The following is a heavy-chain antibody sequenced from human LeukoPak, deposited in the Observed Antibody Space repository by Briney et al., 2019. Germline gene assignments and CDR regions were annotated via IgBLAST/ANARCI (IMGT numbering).Heavy chain of an antibody. CDR2: IYYSGST. V-gene: IGHV4-59*12. Sequence: PSETLSLTCTVSGGSISSYYWSWIRQPPGKGLEWIGYIYYSGSTYYNPSLESRVTISVDTSKNQFSLKLSSVTAADTAVYYCARVRAVVAATSWFDPWGQGTLVTVSS. CDR3: ARVRAVVAATSWFDP. CDR1: GGSISSYY. D-gene: IGHD2-15*01. J-gene: IGHJ5*02.